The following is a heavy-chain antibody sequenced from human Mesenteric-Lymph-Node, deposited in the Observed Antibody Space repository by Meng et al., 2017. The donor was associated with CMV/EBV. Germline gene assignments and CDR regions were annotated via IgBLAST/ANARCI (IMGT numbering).Heavy chain of an antibody. J-gene: IGHJ4*02. CDR1: GFNFNDYY. CDR3: ARALSGYDSVFDF. CDR2: ISSSGTTV. Sequence: GESLKISCAASGFNFNDYYMSWIRQAPGRGLEWVSYISSSGTTVFYADSVKGRFTISRDNAKNSLYLQMNSLRAEDTAVYYCARALSGYDSVFDFWGQGTLVTVSS. V-gene: IGHV3-11*01. D-gene: IGHD5-12*01.